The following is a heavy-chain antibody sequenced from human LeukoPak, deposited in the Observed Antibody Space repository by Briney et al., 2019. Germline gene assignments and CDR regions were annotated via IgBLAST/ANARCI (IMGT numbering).Heavy chain of an antibody. CDR3: AMALDY. J-gene: IGHJ4*02. Sequence: GGSLRLSCAASGFTFSNYLMNWVRQAPGKGLEWVSGISHSGSSIYYADSVKGRLTISRDNSKNTLYLQMDRLRVEDTAVYYCAMALDYWGQGTLVTVSS. V-gene: IGHV3-23*01. CDR2: ISHSGSSI. CDR1: GFTFSNYL.